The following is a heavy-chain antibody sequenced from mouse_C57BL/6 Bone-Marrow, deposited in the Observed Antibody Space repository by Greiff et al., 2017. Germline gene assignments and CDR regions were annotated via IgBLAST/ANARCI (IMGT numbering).Heavy chain of an antibody. J-gene: IGHJ2*01. CDR3: TTDYYGSSLYYFDY. D-gene: IGHD1-1*01. CDR1: GFNIKDDY. CDR2: IDPENGDT. Sequence: EVQLQQSGAELVRPGASVKLSCTASGFNIKDDYMHWVKQRPEQGLEWIGWIDPENGDTEYASKFQGKATITADTSSNTAYLQISSLTSEDTAVYYCTTDYYGSSLYYFDYWGQGTTLTVSS. V-gene: IGHV14-4*01.